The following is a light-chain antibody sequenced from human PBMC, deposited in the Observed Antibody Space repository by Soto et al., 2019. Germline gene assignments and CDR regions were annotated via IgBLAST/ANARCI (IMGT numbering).Light chain of an antibody. CDR3: SSYTSSSTLV. CDR2: DVS. Sequence: QSALTQPASVSGSPGQSITISCTGTSSDVGGYNYVSWYQQHPGKAPKLMIYDVSNRPSGVSNRFSGSKSGNTAPLTISWLQAEDEAAYYCSSYTSSSTLVFGTGTKLTVL. V-gene: IGLV2-14*01. J-gene: IGLJ1*01. CDR1: SSDVGGYNY.